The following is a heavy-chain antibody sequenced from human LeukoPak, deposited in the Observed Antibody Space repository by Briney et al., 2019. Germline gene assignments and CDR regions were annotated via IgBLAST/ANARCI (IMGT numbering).Heavy chain of an antibody. D-gene: IGHD1-26*01. CDR2: IYSGGST. CDR3: AGGPQGKSGSPPYYFDY. Sequence: PGGSLRLSCAASGFTVSGNYMNWVRQAPGKGLEWVSVIYSGGSTYYTDSVKGRFTISRDNSKNTLYLQMNSLRAEDTAVYYCAGGPQGKSGSPPYYFDYWGQGTLVTVSS. CDR1: GFTVSGNY. V-gene: IGHV3-66*01. J-gene: IGHJ4*02.